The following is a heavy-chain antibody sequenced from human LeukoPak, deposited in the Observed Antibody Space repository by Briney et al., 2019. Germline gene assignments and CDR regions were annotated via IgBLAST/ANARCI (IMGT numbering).Heavy chain of an antibody. Sequence: GGSLRLSCAASGFIFSSYAMSWVRQAPGKGLEWVSVITGSGGSTYYADSVKGRFTISRDNSKNTLSLQMNSLTAEDTAVYYCATKVAGTSHFSYWGQGTLVTVSS. J-gene: IGHJ4*02. CDR2: ITGSGGST. CDR1: GFIFSSYA. CDR3: ATKVAGTSHFSY. V-gene: IGHV3-23*01. D-gene: IGHD6-19*01.